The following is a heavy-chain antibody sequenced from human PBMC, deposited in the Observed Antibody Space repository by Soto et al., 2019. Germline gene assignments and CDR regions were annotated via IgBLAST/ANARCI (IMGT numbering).Heavy chain of an antibody. Sequence: QLQLQESGPGLVKPSETLSLTCTVSGGSISSSSYYWGWIRQPPGKGLEWIGSIYYSGSTYYNPSLKSRVTISVDTSKNQFSLKLSSVTAADTAVYYCARRTSIPAYYDFWSGYSGWFDPWGQGTLVTVSS. D-gene: IGHD3-3*01. CDR2: IYYSGST. CDR1: GGSISSSSYY. CDR3: ARRTSIPAYYDFWSGYSGWFDP. J-gene: IGHJ5*02. V-gene: IGHV4-39*01.